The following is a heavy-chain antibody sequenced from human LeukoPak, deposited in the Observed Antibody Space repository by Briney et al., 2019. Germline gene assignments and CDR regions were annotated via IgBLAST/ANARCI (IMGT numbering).Heavy chain of an antibody. CDR2: IYHSGST. J-gene: IGHJ5*02. CDR3: ARLEPPFNWFDP. Sequence: RASETLSLTCAVSGGSISSSNWWSWVRQPPGKGLEWIGEIYHSGSTNYNPSLKSRVTISVDKSKNQFSLKLSSVTAADTAVYYCARLEPPFNWFDPWGQGTLVTVSS. V-gene: IGHV4-4*02. CDR1: GGSISSSNW. D-gene: IGHD1-14*01.